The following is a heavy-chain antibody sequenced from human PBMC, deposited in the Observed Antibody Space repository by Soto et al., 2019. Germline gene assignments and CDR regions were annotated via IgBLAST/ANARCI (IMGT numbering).Heavy chain of an antibody. CDR1: GYTFTGYY. J-gene: IGHJ5*02. CDR2: INPNSGGT. V-gene: IGHV1-2*04. CDR3: AREIAVGSGSYVGWFDP. Sequence: ASVKVSCQASGYTFTGYYVHWVRQAPGQGLEWMGWINPNSGGTNYAQKFQGWVTMTRDTSISTAYMELSRLRSDDTAVYYCAREIAVGSGSYVGWFDPWGQGTLVTVSS. D-gene: IGHD1-26*01.